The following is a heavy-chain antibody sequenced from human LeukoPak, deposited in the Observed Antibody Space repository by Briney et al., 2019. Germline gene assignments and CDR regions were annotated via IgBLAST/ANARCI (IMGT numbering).Heavy chain of an antibody. J-gene: IGHJ6*03. CDR1: GGSFSGYY. D-gene: IGHD1/OR15-1a*01. CDR2: INHSGST. V-gene: IGHV4-34*01. Sequence: SETLPLTCAVYGGSFSGYYWSWIRQPPGKGLEWIGEINHSGSTNYNPSLKSRVTISVDTSKNQFSLKLSSATAADTAVYYCARGRAGTGVFGSYIDVWGKGTTVTVSS. CDR3: ARGRAGTGVFGSYIDV.